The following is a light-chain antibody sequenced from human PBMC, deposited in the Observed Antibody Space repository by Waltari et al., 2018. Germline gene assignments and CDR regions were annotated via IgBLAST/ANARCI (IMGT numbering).Light chain of an antibody. CDR1: SSNIASNT. V-gene: IGLV1-44*01. J-gene: IGLJ6*01. CDR3: AVWDDSLNVTV. CDR2: SDI. Sequence: QSVLTQPPSASGPPGQRVTISCSGSSSNIASNTVSWYQKLPGAAPKLLIFSDIERPSGVPDRFSGSKSGTSASLIISGLQSADEADYYCAVWDDSLNVTVFGSGTVVTVL.